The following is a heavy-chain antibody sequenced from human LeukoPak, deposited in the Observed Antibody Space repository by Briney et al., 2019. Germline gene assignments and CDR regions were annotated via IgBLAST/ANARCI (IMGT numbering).Heavy chain of an antibody. V-gene: IGHV3-21*01. J-gene: IGHJ4*02. CDR2: ISSSSSYI. Sequence: GGSLRLSCEASGCTFRSYSMNWVRQAPGKGLEWVSSISSSSSYIYYADSVKGRFTISRDNAKNSLYLQMNSLRAEDTAVYYCARKGYCSSTSCYVFGYWGQGTLVTVSS. D-gene: IGHD2-2*01. CDR3: ARKGYCSSTSCYVFGY. CDR1: GCTFRSYS.